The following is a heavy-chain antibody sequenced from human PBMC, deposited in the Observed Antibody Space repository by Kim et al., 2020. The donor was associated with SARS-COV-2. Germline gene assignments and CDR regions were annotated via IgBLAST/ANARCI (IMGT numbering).Heavy chain of an antibody. Sequence: TTESAASVKGRFSISRDDLKNSLYLQMNSLKTEDTAVYYCAKTGTTGFANYWGQGTLVTVSS. V-gene: IGHV3-72*01. CDR2: TT. D-gene: IGHD1-7*01. CDR3: AKTGTTGFANY. J-gene: IGHJ4*02.